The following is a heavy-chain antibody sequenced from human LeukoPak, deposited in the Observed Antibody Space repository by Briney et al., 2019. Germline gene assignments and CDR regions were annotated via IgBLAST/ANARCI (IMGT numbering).Heavy chain of an antibody. Sequence: GGSLRLSCAASGFTFNNYAMSWVRQAPGRGLEWVSAVSGSGGSTYYADSVKGRLTISRDNSKNTLYLQMNSLRAEDTAVYYCAKVVAFYYDSSGYYYFDYWGQGTLVTVSS. CDR2: VSGSGGST. CDR1: GFTFNNYA. V-gene: IGHV3-23*01. D-gene: IGHD3-22*01. CDR3: AKVVAFYYDSSGYYYFDY. J-gene: IGHJ4*02.